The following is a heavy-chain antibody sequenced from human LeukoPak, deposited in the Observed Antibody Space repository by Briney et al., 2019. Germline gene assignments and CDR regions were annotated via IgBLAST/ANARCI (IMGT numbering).Heavy chain of an antibody. Sequence: PSETLSLTCNVSGDSISNSRKYWGWVRKPPGKGLEWIASVRYSGHTLYNPSVKSRVTISADTSKNQFSLKVMSVTAADTAVYYCTRVEGSYYFDNWGRGTLVTVSS. D-gene: IGHD1-26*01. CDR2: VRYSGHT. CDR1: GDSISNSRKY. V-gene: IGHV4-39*07. CDR3: TRVEGSYYFDN. J-gene: IGHJ4*02.